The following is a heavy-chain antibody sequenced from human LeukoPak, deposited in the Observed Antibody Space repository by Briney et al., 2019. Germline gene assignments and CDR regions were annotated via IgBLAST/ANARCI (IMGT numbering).Heavy chain of an antibody. CDR2: ISGSGGST. CDR1: GFTISSYA. J-gene: IGHJ4*02. Sequence: RGSLRLSCAASGFTISSYAMSWVRQAPGKGLEWVSAISGSGGSTYYADSVKGRFTISRDNSKNTLYLQMNSLRAEDTAVYYCARRSTAARLDDYWGQGTLVTVSS. CDR3: ARRSTAARLDDY. D-gene: IGHD6-13*01. V-gene: IGHV3-23*01.